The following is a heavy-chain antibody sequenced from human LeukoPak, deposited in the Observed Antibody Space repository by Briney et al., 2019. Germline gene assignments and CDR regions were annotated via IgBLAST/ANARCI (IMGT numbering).Heavy chain of an antibody. D-gene: IGHD3-16*02. J-gene: IGHJ4*02. CDR2: IYHSGST. Sequence: SETLSLTCAVSGYSISSGYYWGWIRQPPGKGLEWIGSIYHSGSTYYNPSLKSRVTISVDTSKDQFSLKLSSVTAADTAVYYCARVGYVWESYRYTFDYWGQGTLVTVSS. CDR3: ARVGYVWESYRYTFDY. V-gene: IGHV4-38-2*01. CDR1: GYSISSGYY.